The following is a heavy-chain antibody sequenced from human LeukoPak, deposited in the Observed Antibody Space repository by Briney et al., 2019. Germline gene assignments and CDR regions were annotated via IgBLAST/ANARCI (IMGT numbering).Heavy chain of an antibody. J-gene: IGHJ4*02. D-gene: IGHD6-13*01. CDR3: ARDGGSSWYFDY. CDR2: ISSSGNAT. Sequence: PGGSLRLSCAASGFTFSDYYMSWIRQAPGKGLECVSYISSSGNATYHADSVKGRFTISRDNAKNSLYLQMSSLRAEDTAVYYCARDGGSSWYFDYWGQGTLVTVSS. CDR1: GFTFSDYY. V-gene: IGHV3-11*04.